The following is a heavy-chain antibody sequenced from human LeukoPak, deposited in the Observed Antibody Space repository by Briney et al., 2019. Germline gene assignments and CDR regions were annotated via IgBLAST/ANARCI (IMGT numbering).Heavy chain of an antibody. CDR2: IYIDGIT. CDR1: GGSIRTDGSY. V-gene: IGHV4-39*01. CDR3: ARLFTRAWEYRYGMDV. D-gene: IGHD1-26*01. J-gene: IGHJ6*02. Sequence: KPSETLFLTCTVSGGSIRTDGSYWAWIRQPPGKGLEWIGSIYIDGITHYNSSLQSRVTLSIDTSKNQFSLKLTSVTAADTAVFYCARLFTRAWEYRYGMDVWGQGTAVTVSS.